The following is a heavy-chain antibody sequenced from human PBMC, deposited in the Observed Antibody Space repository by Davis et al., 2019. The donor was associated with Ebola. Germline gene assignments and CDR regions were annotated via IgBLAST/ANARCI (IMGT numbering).Heavy chain of an antibody. J-gene: IGHJ3*02. V-gene: IGHV3-21*01. CDR2: ISSSSNYI. CDR1: GFTFSSYY. Sequence: GGSLRLSCAASGFTFSSYYMNWVRQAPGMGLEWVSSISSSSNYIYYADSMKGRFTISRDNAKNSLFLQMNSLRAEDTAVYYCAAADIVVVVDGTSYPHAFDTWGQGTVVTVSS. CDR3: AAADIVVVVDGTSYPHAFDT. D-gene: IGHD2-15*01.